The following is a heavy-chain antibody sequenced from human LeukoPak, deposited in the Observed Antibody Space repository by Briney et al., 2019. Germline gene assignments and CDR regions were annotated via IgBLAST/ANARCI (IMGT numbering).Heavy chain of an antibody. D-gene: IGHD6-19*01. CDR1: GLAFSAYK. CDR2: ISTDGYTT. CDR3: ARQSVAGTGSFDY. Sequence: GGSLRLSCAASGLAFSAYKMHWVRQAPRKGLVWVSRISTDGYTTDYADFVQGRFTASRDNTKNTWSLEMNSLRAEDTAVYYCARQSVAGTGSFDYWGQGTLVTVSS. J-gene: IGHJ4*02. V-gene: IGHV3-74*01.